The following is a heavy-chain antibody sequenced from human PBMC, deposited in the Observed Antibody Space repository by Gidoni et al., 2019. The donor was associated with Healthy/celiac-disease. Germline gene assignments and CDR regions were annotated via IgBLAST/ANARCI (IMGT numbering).Heavy chain of an antibody. J-gene: IGHJ6*02. CDR1: GFTFSSYA. Sequence: EVQLLESGGGLVQPGGSLRLSCAASGFTFSSYAMSWVRQARGKGLEWVLAISGRGGSTYYADSVKGRFTIARDKSKNTMDLQMNSLRAEDTAVYYCAKEGAYCTNGVCKGPDYYYYYGMDVWGQGTTVTVSS. CDR3: AKEGAYCTNGVCKGPDYYYYYGMDV. V-gene: IGHV3-23*01. CDR2: ISGRGGST. D-gene: IGHD2-8*01.